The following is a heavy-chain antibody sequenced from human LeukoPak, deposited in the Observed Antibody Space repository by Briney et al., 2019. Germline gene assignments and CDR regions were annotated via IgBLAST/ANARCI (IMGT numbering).Heavy chain of an antibody. D-gene: IGHD3-22*01. V-gene: IGHV1-46*01. CDR1: GYTFTSYY. Sequence: ASVKVSCKASGYTFTSYYMHWVRQAPGQGLEWMGIINPSGGSTSYAQKFQGRVTMTEDTSTDTAYMELSSLRSEDTAVYYCAREWGLESSGYYYAYWGQGTLVTVSS. J-gene: IGHJ4*02. CDR2: INPSGGST. CDR3: AREWGLESSGYYYAY.